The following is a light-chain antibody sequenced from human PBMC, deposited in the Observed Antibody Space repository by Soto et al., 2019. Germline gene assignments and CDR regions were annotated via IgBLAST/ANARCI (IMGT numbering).Light chain of an antibody. Sequence: QLVLTQSPSASASLGASVKLTCTLSSGHSNYAITWHQQQPQKGPRYLMKLNSDGSHSKGDGIPDRFSGSSSGAERYLTISSLQSEDEADYYCQTWGTGPHVVFGGGTKRTVL. V-gene: IGLV4-69*01. CDR2: LNSDGSH. J-gene: IGLJ2*01. CDR3: QTWGTGPHVV. CDR1: SGHSNYA.